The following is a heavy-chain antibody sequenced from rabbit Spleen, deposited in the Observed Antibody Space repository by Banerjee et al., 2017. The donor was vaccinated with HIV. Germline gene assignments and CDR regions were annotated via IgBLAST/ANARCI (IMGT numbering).Heavy chain of an antibody. D-gene: IGHD8-1*01. CDR2: AYGGNSGHT. Sequence: QEQLVESGGGLVKPEGSLKLSCTASGFSFNSGSGFSFNSGYDMCWVRQAPGKGLEWVACAYGGNSGHTYSATWAKGRFTVSKTASTTVTLQMTSLTAADTATYFCARDAGTSFSTYGMDLWGQGTLVTVS. CDR3: ARDAGTSFSTYGMDL. J-gene: IGHJ6*01. CDR1: GFSFNSGSGFSFNSGYD. V-gene: IGHV1S45*01.